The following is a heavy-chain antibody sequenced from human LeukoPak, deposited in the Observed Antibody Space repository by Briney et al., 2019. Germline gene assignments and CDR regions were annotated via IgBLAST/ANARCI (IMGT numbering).Heavy chain of an antibody. J-gene: IGHJ4*02. Sequence: SETLSLTCAVYGGSISIYSWTWIRQPPGKGLEWIGYIYYSGSTNYNPSLKSRVTISVDTSKNQFTLKLSSVTAVDTAVYYCASGHSSGYYYPYFDYWGQGTLVTVSS. CDR3: ASGHSSGYYYPYFDY. CDR2: IYYSGST. D-gene: IGHD3-22*01. V-gene: IGHV4-59*01. CDR1: GGSISIYS.